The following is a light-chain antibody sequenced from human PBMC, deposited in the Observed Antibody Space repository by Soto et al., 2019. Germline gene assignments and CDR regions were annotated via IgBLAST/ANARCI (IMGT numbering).Light chain of an antibody. CDR1: QSVGST. CDR3: QQYRSSLA. CDR2: GAS. V-gene: IGKV3-15*01. J-gene: IGKJ4*02. Sequence: EIFMTQSPATLSVFPGERVILSCRASQSVGSTLAWYQQKHGQAPRLLLRGASTRATGVPARFSGSGSGTEFALSISSRQFEDLAVYYFQQYRSSLAFGGGTTLEIK.